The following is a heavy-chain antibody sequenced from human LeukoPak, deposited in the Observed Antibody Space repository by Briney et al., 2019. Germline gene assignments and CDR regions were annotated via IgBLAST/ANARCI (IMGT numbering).Heavy chain of an antibody. CDR3: ARDKRKGIVGSTKSYFDY. J-gene: IGHJ4*02. CDR1: GFTFRDYY. V-gene: IGHV3-11*04. D-gene: IGHD1-26*01. CDR2: ISSSVTTV. Sequence: GGSLRLSCAAPGFTFRDYYMAWIRQAPGKGLEWVSHISSSVTTVYYADSVRGRFTLSRDNAKNSVSLQMNSLRAEDTAVYYCARDKRKGIVGSTKSYFDYWGQGTLVTVSS.